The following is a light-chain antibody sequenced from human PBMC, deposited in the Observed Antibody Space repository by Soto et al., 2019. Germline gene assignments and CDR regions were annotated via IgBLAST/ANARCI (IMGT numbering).Light chain of an antibody. V-gene: IGLV2-18*01. J-gene: IGLJ1*01. CDR2: DVN. CDR1: TTDIGNYDS. CDR3: SLYSSNGSLI. Sequence: VLTQPPSVSGSPGQSVTISCTATTTDIGNYDSVSWYQQAPGTAPKLIIYDVNNRPSGAPDRFSGSTSGNTASLTISGLQAEDETDYFCSLYSSNGSLIFGPGTKVTVL.